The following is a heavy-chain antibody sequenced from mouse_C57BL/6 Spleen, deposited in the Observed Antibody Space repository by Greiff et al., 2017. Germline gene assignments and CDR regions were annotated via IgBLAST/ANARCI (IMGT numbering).Heavy chain of an antibody. J-gene: IGHJ4*01. V-gene: IGHV1-69*01. Sequence: QVQLQQPGAELVMPGASVKLSCKASGYTFTSYWMHWVKQRPGQGLEWIGEIDPSDSYTNYNQKFKGKSTLTVDKSSSTAYMQLSSLTSEDSAVYYCASGEGLRRAYAMDYWGQGTSVTVSS. CDR3: ASGEGLRRAYAMDY. CDR2: IDPSDSYT. CDR1: GYTFTSYW. D-gene: IGHD2-4*01.